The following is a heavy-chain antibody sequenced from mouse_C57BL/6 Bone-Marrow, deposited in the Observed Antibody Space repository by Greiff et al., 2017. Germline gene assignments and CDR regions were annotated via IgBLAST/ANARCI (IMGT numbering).Heavy chain of an antibody. Sequence: VQLQQSGPELVKPGASVKISCKASGYTFTDYYMNWVKQSHGKSLEWIGDINPNNGGTSYNQKFKGKATLTVDKSSSTAYMELRSLTSEDSAVYYCARDGYYVPYYYAMDYWGQGTSVTDSS. D-gene: IGHD2-3*01. CDR1: GYTFTDYY. CDR3: ARDGYYVPYYYAMDY. V-gene: IGHV1-26*01. J-gene: IGHJ4*01. CDR2: INPNNGGT.